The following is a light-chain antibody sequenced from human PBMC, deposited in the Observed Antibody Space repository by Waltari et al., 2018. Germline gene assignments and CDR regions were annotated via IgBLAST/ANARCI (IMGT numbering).Light chain of an antibody. CDR1: RSNIGRDI. J-gene: IGLJ2*01. V-gene: IGLV1-44*01. CDR3: AAWDSRLNGVV. CDR2: NNN. Sequence: QSVLPQSPSASGTSGQRVTIPCSGSRSNIGRDIVNWYRHLPGTAPELLIYNNNQRPSGVPDRFSGSKSGTSASLAISGLQSEDEADYYCAAWDSRLNGVVFGGGTKLTVL.